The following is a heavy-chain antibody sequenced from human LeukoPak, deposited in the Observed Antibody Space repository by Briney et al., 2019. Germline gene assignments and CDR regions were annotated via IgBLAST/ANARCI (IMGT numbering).Heavy chain of an antibody. J-gene: IGHJ5*01. CDR2: IYDSGST. Sequence: SETLSLTCTVSGGSISSRSYYWGWIRQTPGKGLEWIGSIYDSGSTWHNPSLKSRVTISADTSKNQFSLKLSSVTAADTAVYYCARHPSLTYCSGGTCWFDSWGQGTLVTVSS. D-gene: IGHD2-15*01. CDR1: GGSISSRSYY. V-gene: IGHV4-39*01. CDR3: ARHPSLTYCSGGTCWFDS.